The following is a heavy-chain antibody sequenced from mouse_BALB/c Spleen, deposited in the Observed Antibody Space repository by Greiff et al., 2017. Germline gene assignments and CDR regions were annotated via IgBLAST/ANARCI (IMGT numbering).Heavy chain of an antibody. V-gene: IGHV5-6-5*01. D-gene: IGHD1-1*01. CDR2: ISRGGST. J-gene: IGHJ4*01. CDR3: ARGGGLLRYAMDY. CDR1: GFTFSSYA. Sequence: DVMLVESGGGLVKPGGSLKLSCAASGFTFSSYAMSWVRQTPEKRLEWVASISRGGSTYYLDSVKGRFTISRDNARNSLYLQMSSLRSEDTAMYYCARGGGLLRYAMDYWGQGTSVTVSS.